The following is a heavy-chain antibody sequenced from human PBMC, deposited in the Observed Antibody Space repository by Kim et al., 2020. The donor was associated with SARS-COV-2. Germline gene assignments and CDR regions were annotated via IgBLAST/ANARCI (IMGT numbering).Heavy chain of an antibody. Sequence: GGSLRLSCAASGFTFSSYAMHWVRQAPGKGLEWVAVISYDGSNKYYADSVKGRFTISRDNSKNTLYLQMNSLRAEDTAVYYCASFGVVINLIFDYWGQGT. CDR1: GFTFSSYA. J-gene: IGHJ4*02. CDR3: ASFGVVINLIFDY. V-gene: IGHV3-30*04. CDR2: ISYDGSNK. D-gene: IGHD3-3*01.